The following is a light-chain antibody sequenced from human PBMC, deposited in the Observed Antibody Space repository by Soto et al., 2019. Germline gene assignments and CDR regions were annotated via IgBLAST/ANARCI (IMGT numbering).Light chain of an antibody. J-gene: IGKJ5*01. CDR3: QQYGGSPRT. CDR1: QRVGIN. CDR2: GAS. V-gene: IGKV3-20*01. Sequence: EIVISQSPTTLSVSPGETASLSCWASQRVGINLAWYQQKPGQAPRLLIHGASNRATGIPDRFSGGGSGTDFTLTITRLEPEDFAVYYCQQYGGSPRTFGQGTRLEIK.